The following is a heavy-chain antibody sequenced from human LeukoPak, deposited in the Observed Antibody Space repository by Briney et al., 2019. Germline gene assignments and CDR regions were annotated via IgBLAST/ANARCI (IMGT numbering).Heavy chain of an antibody. V-gene: IGHV1-2*02. J-gene: IGHJ4*02. CDR3: ARDWRGSYFPDF. D-gene: IGHD1-26*01. CDR2: INPNSGDT. CDR1: GYTLTDYY. Sequence: GASVKVSCKASGYTLTDYYMHWVRQAPGQGLEWMGWINPNSGDTNYAQKFQGRVTMTRDTSISTAYMELSRLTSDDTAVYYCARDWRGSYFPDFWGQGTQVTVSS.